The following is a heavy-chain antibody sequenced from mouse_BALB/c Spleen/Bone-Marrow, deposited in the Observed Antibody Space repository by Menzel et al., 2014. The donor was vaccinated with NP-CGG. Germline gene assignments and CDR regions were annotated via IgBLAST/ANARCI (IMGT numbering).Heavy chain of an antibody. CDR1: GYTFTSYV. CDR2: INPYNDGT. CDR3: AKGITPDY. V-gene: IGHV1-14*01. J-gene: IGHJ2*01. Sequence: EVQLQQSGPELVKPGASVKMSCKASGYTFTSYVMHWAKQKPGQGLEWIGYINPYNDGTKYNEKFKGRATLTSDKSSSKDYMKLSSLTAEDSAVYSCAKGITPDYWGQGTTLTVSS. D-gene: IGHD1-3*01.